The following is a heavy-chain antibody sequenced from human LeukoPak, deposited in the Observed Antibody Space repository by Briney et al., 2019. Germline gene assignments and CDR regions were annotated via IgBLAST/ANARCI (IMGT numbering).Heavy chain of an antibody. V-gene: IGHV1-24*01. CDR2: FDPEDGET. CDR1: GYTLTELS. Sequence: ASVKVSCKVSGYTLTELSMHWVRQAPGKGLEWMGGFDPEDGETIYAQKFQGRVTMTEDTSTDTAYMELSSLRSEDTAVYYCAKDQNVFGVGLDAFDIWGQGTMVTVSS. D-gene: IGHD3-3*01. CDR3: AKDQNVFGVGLDAFDI. J-gene: IGHJ3*02.